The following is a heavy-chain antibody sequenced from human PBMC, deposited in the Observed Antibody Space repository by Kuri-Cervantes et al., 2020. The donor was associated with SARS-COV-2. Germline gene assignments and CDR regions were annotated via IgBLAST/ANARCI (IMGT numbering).Heavy chain of an antibody. CDR2: IYPGDSDT. CDR3: ARPSAVATTWNAAFDI. V-gene: IGHV5-51*01. Sequence: GSLRLSCKGSGYSFTSYWIGWVRQMPGKGLEWMGIIYPGDSDTRYSPSFQGQVTISVDKSISTAYLQWSSLKASDTAMYCCARPSAVATTWNAAFDIWGQGTMVTVSS. CDR1: GYSFTSYW. J-gene: IGHJ3*02. D-gene: IGHD5-12*01.